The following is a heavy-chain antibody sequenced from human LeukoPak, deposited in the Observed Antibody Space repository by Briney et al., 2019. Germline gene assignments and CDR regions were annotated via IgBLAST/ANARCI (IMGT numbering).Heavy chain of an antibody. D-gene: IGHD3-22*01. J-gene: IGHJ5*02. CDR3: ARLDYYDSSGYGKGFDP. Sequence: SVKVSCKASGGTFSSYAISWVRQAPGQGLEWMGRIIPIFGIANYAQKFQGRVTITADKSTSTAYMELSSLRSEDTAVYYYARLDYYDSSGYGKGFDPWGQGTLVTVSS. V-gene: IGHV1-69*04. CDR2: IIPIFGIA. CDR1: GGTFSSYA.